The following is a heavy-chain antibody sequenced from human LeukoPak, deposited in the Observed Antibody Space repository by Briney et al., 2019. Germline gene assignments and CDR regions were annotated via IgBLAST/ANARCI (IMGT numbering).Heavy chain of an antibody. V-gene: IGHV4-34*01. CDR2: INHSGST. CDR3: ASSHYYDSSGYYPIYYMDV. D-gene: IGHD3-22*01. J-gene: IGHJ6*03. Sequence: SGTLSLTCAVYGGSFSGYYWSWIRRPPGKGLEWIGEINHSGSTNYNPSLKSRVTISVDTSKNQFSLKLSSVTAADTAVYYCASSHYYDSSGYYPIYYMDVWGKGTTVTVSS. CDR1: GGSFSGYY.